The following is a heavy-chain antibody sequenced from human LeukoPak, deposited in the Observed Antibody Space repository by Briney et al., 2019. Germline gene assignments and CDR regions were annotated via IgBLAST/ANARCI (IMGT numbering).Heavy chain of an antibody. CDR2: INHSGST. Sequence: SETLSLTCTVSGGSISSYYWSWIRQPPGKGLEWIGEINHSGSTNYNPSLKSRVTISVDTSKNQFSLKLSSVTAADTAVYYCARVVISWFDSWGQGTLVTVSS. V-gene: IGHV4-34*01. D-gene: IGHD3-22*01. CDR1: GGSISSYY. CDR3: ARVVISWFDS. J-gene: IGHJ5*01.